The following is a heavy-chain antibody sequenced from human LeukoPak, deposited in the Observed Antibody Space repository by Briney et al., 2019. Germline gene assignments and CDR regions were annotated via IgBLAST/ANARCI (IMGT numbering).Heavy chain of an antibody. V-gene: IGHV1-69*13. J-gene: IGHJ6*03. CDR1: GGTFSSYA. D-gene: IGHD4-11*01. CDR2: IIPIFGTA. Sequence: SVKVSCKASGGTFSSYAISWVRQAPGQGLEWMGGIIPIFGTANYAQKFQGRVTITADESTSTAYMELSSLRSEDTAVYYCAIQTPPTVTATSYYYYYYMDVWGKGTTVTVSS. CDR3: AIQTPPTVTATSYYYYYYMDV.